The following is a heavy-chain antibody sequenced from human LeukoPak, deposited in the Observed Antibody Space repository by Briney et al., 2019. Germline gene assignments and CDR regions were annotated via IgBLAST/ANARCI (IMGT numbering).Heavy chain of an antibody. CDR3: ARWGNDYSQFDS. Sequence: GGSLRLSCAASGFTFNNYAMTWVRQAPRKGLEWVSVVSGSGDNTNYADSVKGRFTISRDNSKNTLFLQMNSLRTEDTAVYFCARWGNDYSQFDSWGQGTLVTVS. CDR2: VSGSGDNT. CDR1: GFTFNNYA. V-gene: IGHV3-23*01. J-gene: IGHJ4*02. D-gene: IGHD4-11*01.